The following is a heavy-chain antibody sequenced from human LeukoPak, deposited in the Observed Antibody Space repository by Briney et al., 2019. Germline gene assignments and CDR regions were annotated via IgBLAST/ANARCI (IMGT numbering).Heavy chain of an antibody. Sequence: GGSLRLPCAASGFTFSNFAMSWVRQAPGKGLEWVSVIFTGGSTSYVDSVKGRFTISRDDSKNMVYLQMNNLRAEDTAVYFCAREGYISGWFRLWGQGTLVTVSS. CDR2: IFTGGST. J-gene: IGHJ4*02. V-gene: IGHV3-53*01. CDR1: GFTFSNFA. CDR3: AREGYISGWFRL. D-gene: IGHD6-19*01.